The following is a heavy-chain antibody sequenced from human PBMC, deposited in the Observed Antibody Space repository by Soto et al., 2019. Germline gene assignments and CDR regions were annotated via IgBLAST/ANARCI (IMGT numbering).Heavy chain of an antibody. CDR1: GFSLSTSGVG. V-gene: IGHV2-5*02. J-gene: IGHJ4*02. Sequence: QITLKESGPPLVKPTQPLTLTCTFSGFSLSTSGVGVGWVRQPPGKALEWLALIYWDDDKRYSPSLKSRLTITKDTSTNQLVLTMTNTDPADTASYYCAARSVRGGSSDHWGQGTLVTVSS. CDR2: IYWDDDK. D-gene: IGHD3-10*01. CDR3: AARSVRGGSSDH.